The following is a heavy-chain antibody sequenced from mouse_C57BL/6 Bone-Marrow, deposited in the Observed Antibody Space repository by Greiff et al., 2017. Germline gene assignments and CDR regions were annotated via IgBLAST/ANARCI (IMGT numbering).Heavy chain of an antibody. Sequence: QVQLKQSGAELMKPGASVKLSCKATGYTFTGYWIEWVKQRPGHGLEWLGEILPGSGSTTYNEKFKGKATFTADTSSNTAYMQLSSLTTEDSAIYYCARSKECPWYFDVWGTGTTVTVSS. J-gene: IGHJ1*03. CDR1: GYTFTGYW. V-gene: IGHV1-9*01. CDR3: ARSKECPWYFDV. CDR2: ILPGSGST.